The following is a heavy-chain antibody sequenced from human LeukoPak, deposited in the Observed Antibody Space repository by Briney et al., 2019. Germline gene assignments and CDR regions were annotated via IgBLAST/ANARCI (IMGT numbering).Heavy chain of an antibody. D-gene: IGHD4-17*01. J-gene: IGHJ6*03. V-gene: IGHV3-30*02. CDR2: IRYDGSNK. Sequence: QPGGSLRLSCAASGFTFSSYGMHWVRQAPGKGLEWVAFIRYDGSNKYYADSVKGRFTISRDNSKNTLYLRMNSLRAEDTAVYYCAKDPPRSHYGDYVYYYMDVWGKGTTVTISS. CDR3: AKDPPRSHYGDYVYYYMDV. CDR1: GFTFSSYG.